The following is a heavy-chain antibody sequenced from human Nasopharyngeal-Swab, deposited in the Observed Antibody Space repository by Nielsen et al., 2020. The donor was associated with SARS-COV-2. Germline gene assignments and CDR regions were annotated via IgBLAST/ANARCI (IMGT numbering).Heavy chain of an antibody. CDR1: GFTFSRFV. J-gene: IGHJ6*03. Sequence: GASLKISCAASGFTFSRFVLGWVRQAPGKGLEWVSAISASGVTTYYADSVKGRFTISRDNSKSTLYLQMNSLRAEDTAAYYCAKDLNSNFLNYMDVWGKGTTVSVSS. D-gene: IGHD4-11*01. V-gene: IGHV3-23*01. CDR3: AKDLNSNFLNYMDV. CDR2: ISASGVTT.